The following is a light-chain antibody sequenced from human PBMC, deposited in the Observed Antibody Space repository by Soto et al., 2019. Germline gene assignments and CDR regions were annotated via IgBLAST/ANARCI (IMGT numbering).Light chain of an antibody. Sequence: SYELTQPLSVSVAQGQTARITCGGNNIGSKNVHWYQQKPGHAPVLVIYRDSNRPSGIPERFSGSYSGNTATLTISRAQAGDEADYYCQVWDSSTAVFGGGTKVTVL. J-gene: IGLJ2*01. CDR1: NIGSKN. CDR2: RDS. V-gene: IGLV3-9*01. CDR3: QVWDSSTAV.